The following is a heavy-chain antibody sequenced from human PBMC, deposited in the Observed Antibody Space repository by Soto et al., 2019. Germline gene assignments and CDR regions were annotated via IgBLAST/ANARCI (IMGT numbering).Heavy chain of an antibody. V-gene: IGHV3-23*01. CDR3: AKGVTGIAVSGTGYFQH. J-gene: IGHJ1*01. CDR2: ISGSGDST. D-gene: IGHD6-19*01. Sequence: EVQLLESGRGLVQPGGSLRLSCAASGFTFSSYAMSWVRQAPGKGLEWVSGISGSGDSTYYADSVKGRFTISRDNSKNSLYLQMNSLRAEDTAVYYCAKGVTGIAVSGTGYFQHWGQGTLVTVSS. CDR1: GFTFSSYA.